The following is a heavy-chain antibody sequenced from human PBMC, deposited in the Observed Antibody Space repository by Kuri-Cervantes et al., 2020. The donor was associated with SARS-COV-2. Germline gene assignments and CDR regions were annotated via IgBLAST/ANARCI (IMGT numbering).Heavy chain of an antibody. CDR1: GFTFSRHG. V-gene: IGHV3-30*03. CDR3: AREPTINWSDIGNSLDV. D-gene: IGHD1-20*01. CDR2: ISYDESIE. J-gene: IGHJ6*04. Sequence: GGSLRLSCAASGFTFSRHGMHWVRQAPGKGLEWVAVISYDESIENYADSLKGRFTISRDNSKNTLYVQMVSLRPEDTAVYYCAREPTINWSDIGNSLDVWGKGTAVTVSS.